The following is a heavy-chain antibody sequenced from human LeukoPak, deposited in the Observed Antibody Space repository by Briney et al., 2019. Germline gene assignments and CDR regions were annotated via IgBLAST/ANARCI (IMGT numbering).Heavy chain of an antibody. V-gene: IGHV3-23*01. J-gene: IGHJ4*02. CDR3: AKPSTYCGGDCYLGY. Sequence: GRSLRLSCAASGFSFSSYAMHWVRQAPGKGLEWVSAISGSGGSTYYADSVKGRFTISRDNSKNTLYLQMNSLRAEDTAVYYCAKPSTYCGGDCYLGYWGQGTLVTVSS. CDR1: GFSFSSYA. CDR2: ISGSGGST. D-gene: IGHD2-21*01.